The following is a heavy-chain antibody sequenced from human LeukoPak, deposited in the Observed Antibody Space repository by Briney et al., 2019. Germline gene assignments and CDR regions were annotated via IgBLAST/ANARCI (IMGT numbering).Heavy chain of an antibody. CDR1: GFTFSSYG. J-gene: IGHJ4*02. D-gene: IGHD5-12*01. CDR2: IRYDGSNK. Sequence: GGSLRLSCAASGFTFSSYGMHWVRQAPGEGLEWVAFIRYDGSNKYYADSVKGRFTISRDNSKNTLYLQMHSLRVEDTAVYYCAKDQRPDSGYDIDYWGQGTLVTVSS. CDR3: AKDQRPDSGYDIDY. V-gene: IGHV3-30*02.